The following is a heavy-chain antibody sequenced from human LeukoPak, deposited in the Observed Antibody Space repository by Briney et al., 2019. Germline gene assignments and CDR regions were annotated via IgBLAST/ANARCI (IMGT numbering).Heavy chain of an antibody. CDR1: GFTFDDYY. CDR2: ISASGTMT. CDR3: AGHMVLSPCDY. J-gene: IGHJ4*02. D-gene: IGHD4/OR15-4a*01. V-gene: IGHV3-11*01. Sequence: PGGSLRLSCAASGFTFDDYYMSWIRQAPGKGLQWISSISASGTMTFYADSVQGRFTISRDNAKNSLHLQLNSLRAEDTAVYYCAGHMVLSPCDYWGQGTLVAVSS.